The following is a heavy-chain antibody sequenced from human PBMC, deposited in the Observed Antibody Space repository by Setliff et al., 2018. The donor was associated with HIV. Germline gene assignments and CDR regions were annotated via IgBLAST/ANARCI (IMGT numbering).Heavy chain of an antibody. D-gene: IGHD1-26*01. Sequence: PSETLSLTCTVSGGSISSGSHYWTWIRQPAGKGLEWIGHIHTSGSTNYDLSLMSRVTISVDTSKNQFSLKLSSVTAADTAVYYCARARPERFSGSHFDYWGQGALVTVSS. V-gene: IGHV4-61*09. CDR3: ARARPERFSGSHFDY. J-gene: IGHJ4*02. CDR1: GGSISSGSHY. CDR2: IHTSGST.